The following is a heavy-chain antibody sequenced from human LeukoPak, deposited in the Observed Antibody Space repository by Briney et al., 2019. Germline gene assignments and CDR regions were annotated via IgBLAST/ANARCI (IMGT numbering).Heavy chain of an antibody. CDR1: GYSSTSYW. Sequence: GESLKISCKGSGYSSTSYWIGWVRQMPGKGLEWMGIIYPGDSDTRYSPSFQGQVTISADKSISTAYLQWSSLKASDAAMYYCARQLHDYGDYYFDYWGQGTLVTVSS. CDR2: IYPGDSDT. V-gene: IGHV5-51*01. D-gene: IGHD4-17*01. CDR3: ARQLHDYGDYYFDY. J-gene: IGHJ4*02.